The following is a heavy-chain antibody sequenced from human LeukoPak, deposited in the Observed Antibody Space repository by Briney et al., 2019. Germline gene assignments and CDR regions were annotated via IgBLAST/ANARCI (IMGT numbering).Heavy chain of an antibody. CDR1: GYTFTSYD. J-gene: IGHJ3*02. CDR3: ARGMWLVRHDAFDI. D-gene: IGHD6-19*01. Sequence: ASVKVSCKASGYTFTSYDINWVRQATGQGLEWMGWMNPNSGNTGYAQKFQGRVTMTRNTSISTAYMELSSLRSEDTAVYYCARGMWLVRHDAFDIWGQGTMVTVSS. V-gene: IGHV1-8*01. CDR2: MNPNSGNT.